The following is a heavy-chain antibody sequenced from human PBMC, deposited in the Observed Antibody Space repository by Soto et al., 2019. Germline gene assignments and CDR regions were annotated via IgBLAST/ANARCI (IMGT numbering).Heavy chain of an antibody. D-gene: IGHD3-16*01. Sequence: QVQLVESGGGVVQPGTSLRVSCVGSGFTFRSYVIHWVRQAPGKGLEWVALTSYDGSGKYYGDSVRGRFTISRDNSRNTVDLQMDSLRLEDTALYYCARWGTTGGLDVWGQGTLFSVSS. CDR2: TSYDGSGK. CDR1: GFTFRSYV. J-gene: IGHJ1*01. CDR3: ARWGTTGGLDV. V-gene: IGHV3-30*19.